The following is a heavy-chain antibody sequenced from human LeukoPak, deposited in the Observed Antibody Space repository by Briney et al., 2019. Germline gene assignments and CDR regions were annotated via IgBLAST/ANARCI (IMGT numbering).Heavy chain of an antibody. J-gene: IGHJ5*02. CDR2: IYPGDSET. D-gene: IGHD4-17*01. Sequence: GESLKISCKGSGYNFTSYWIGWMRQMPGKGLEWMGIIYPGDSETRYSPSFQGQVTISADKSISTAYLQWSSLKASDTAMYYCARRGGAYGDYVSNWFDPWGQGTLVTVSS. CDR1: GYNFTSYW. V-gene: IGHV5-51*01. CDR3: ARRGGAYGDYVSNWFDP.